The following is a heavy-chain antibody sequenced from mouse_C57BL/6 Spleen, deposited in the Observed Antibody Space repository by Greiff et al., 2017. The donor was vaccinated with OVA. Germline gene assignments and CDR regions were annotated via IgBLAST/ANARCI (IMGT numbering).Heavy chain of an antibody. J-gene: IGHJ4*01. Sequence: EVKLVESGGGLVKPGGSLKLSCAASGFTFSAYGMHWVRQAPEKGLGWVAYISSGSSTIYYADTVKGRFTISRDNAKNTLFLQMTSLRSEDTAMYYCARQGAMDYWGQGTSVTVSS. CDR2: ISSGSSTI. CDR1: GFTFSAYG. V-gene: IGHV5-17*01. CDR3: ARQGAMDY.